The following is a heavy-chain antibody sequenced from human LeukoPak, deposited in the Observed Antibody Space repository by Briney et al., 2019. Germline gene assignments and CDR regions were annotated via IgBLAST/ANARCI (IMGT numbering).Heavy chain of an antibody. CDR3: ARHYGEFDY. V-gene: IGHV4-59*01. Sequence: PSETLSLTCTVSGGSISSYYWSWIRQPPGKGLEWIGYIYYSGSANYNPSLKSRVTISVDTSKNQFSLKLSSVTAADTAVYYCARHYGEFDYWGQGTLVTVSS. CDR1: GGSISSYY. CDR2: IYYSGSA. J-gene: IGHJ4*02. D-gene: IGHD4-17*01.